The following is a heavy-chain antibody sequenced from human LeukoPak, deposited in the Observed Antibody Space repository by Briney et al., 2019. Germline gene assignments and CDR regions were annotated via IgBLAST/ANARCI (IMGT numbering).Heavy chain of an antibody. V-gene: IGHV3-21*01. J-gene: IGHJ4*02. CDR1: GFTFSSYS. CDR3: ARGLVGATSPAYFDY. CDR2: ISSSSSYI. D-gene: IGHD1-26*01. Sequence: GGSLRLSCAAYGFTFSSYSMNWVRQAPGEGLEWVSSISSSSSYIYYADSVKGRFTISRDNAKNSLYLQMNSLRAEDTAVYYCARGLVGATSPAYFDYWGQGTLVTVSS.